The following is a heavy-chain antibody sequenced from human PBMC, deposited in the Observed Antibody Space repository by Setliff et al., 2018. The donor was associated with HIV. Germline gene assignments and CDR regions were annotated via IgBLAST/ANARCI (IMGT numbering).Heavy chain of an antibody. CDR2: IWYDDTNK. CDR1: GFTFNNYG. V-gene: IGHV3-33*03. J-gene: IGHJ4*02. D-gene: IGHD2-21*02. Sequence: GGSLRLSCAASGFTFNNYGIHWVRQAPGKGLEWVAVIWYDDTNKYYADSVRGRFTVSRDKSKSTVYLQMNSLRTDDTAVYYCAKVYCGGDCYSGPDYWGQGTLVTVSS. CDR3: AKVYCGGDCYSGPDY.